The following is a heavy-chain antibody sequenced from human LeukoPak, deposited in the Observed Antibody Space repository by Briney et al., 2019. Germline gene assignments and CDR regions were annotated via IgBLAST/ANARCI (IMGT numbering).Heavy chain of an antibody. CDR2: IYHGGST. CDR1: GGSISSGYY. CDR3: ARDLASCAGDCYSDGFDY. D-gene: IGHD2-21*02. Sequence: SETLSLTCTVSGGSISSGYYWGWIRQSPGKGLEWIGSIYHGGSTYYNPSLRSRVIVSVDTSKNHFSLKMSSVTAADTAVYYCARDLASCAGDCYSDGFDYWGQGALVTVSS. J-gene: IGHJ4*02. V-gene: IGHV4-38-2*02.